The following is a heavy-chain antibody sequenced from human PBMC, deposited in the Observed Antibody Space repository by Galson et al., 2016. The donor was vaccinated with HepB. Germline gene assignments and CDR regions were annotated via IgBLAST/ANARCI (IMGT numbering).Heavy chain of an antibody. CDR3: VRDAYNSNHARSAPGDF. Sequence: SLRLSCATSGFTLSDYAMHWVRQAPGKGLEWVTVLSFDESGKYYADSVKGRFTISRDISKSTLYLQMNSLRVEDTAAYYCVRDAYNSNHARSAPGDFWGQGTLVTVSS. D-gene: IGHD3-22*01. V-gene: IGHV3-30-3*01. CDR1: GFTLSDYA. CDR2: LSFDESGK. J-gene: IGHJ4*02.